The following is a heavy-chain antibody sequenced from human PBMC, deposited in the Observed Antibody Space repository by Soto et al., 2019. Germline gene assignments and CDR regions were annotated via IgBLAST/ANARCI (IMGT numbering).Heavy chain of an antibody. Sequence: TGGSLRLSCAASGFTFSDYYMSWIRQAPGKGLEWVSYISSSGSTIYYTDSVKGRFTISRDNAKNSLYLQMNSLRAEDTAVYYCARSGVKLERPEDYWGQGTLVTVPS. CDR3: ARSGVKLERPEDY. CDR2: ISSSGSTI. V-gene: IGHV3-11*01. J-gene: IGHJ4*02. D-gene: IGHD1-1*01. CDR1: GFTFSDYY.